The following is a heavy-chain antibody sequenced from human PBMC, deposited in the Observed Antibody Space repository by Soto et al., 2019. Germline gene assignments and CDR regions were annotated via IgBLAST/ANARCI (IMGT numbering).Heavy chain of an antibody. CDR2: ISATGGGT. Sequence: GGSLRLSCAAAGFKFSNYAMSWVRQAPGKGLEWVSLISATGGGTYYADSVKGRFTISRDNSHNTLYLQVHSLTAEDTAVYYCAKDRRAGGNSAFYFDFWGQGAQVTVSS. D-gene: IGHD3-16*01. J-gene: IGHJ4*02. CDR3: AKDRRAGGNSAFYFDF. CDR1: GFKFSNYA. V-gene: IGHV3-23*01.